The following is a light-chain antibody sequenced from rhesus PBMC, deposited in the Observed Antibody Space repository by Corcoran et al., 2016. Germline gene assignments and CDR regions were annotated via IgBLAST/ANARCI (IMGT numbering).Light chain of an antibody. CDR1: QGISSY. CDR3: QHHNSVPFT. V-gene: IGKV1S14*01. CDR2: YGS. Sequence: DIQMTQSPSSLSASVGDTVTISCRASQGISSYLAWYQQKPGKAPKPLIYYGSHLESGVPSRFSGSGSGTDFTLTISSLQPEDFAIYYCQHHNSVPFTFGPGTKLDIK. J-gene: IGKJ3*01.